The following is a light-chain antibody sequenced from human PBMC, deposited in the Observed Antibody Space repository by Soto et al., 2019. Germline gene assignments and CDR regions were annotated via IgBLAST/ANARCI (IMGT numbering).Light chain of an antibody. J-gene: IGKJ1*01. CDR2: GAS. Sequence: EIVLTQSPGTLSLSPGERATLSCRASQSVSSRLAWYQQKPGQAPRLLISGASSRATGIPDRFSGSGFGTDFTLTISRLEPEDFAVYYCQQYGSSGTFGQGTKVEIK. V-gene: IGKV3-20*01. CDR3: QQYGSSGT. CDR1: QSVSSR.